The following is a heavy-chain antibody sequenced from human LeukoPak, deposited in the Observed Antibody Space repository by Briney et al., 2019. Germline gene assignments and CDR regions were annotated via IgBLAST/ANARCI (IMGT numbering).Heavy chain of an antibody. J-gene: IGHJ4*02. V-gene: IGHV3-33*08. CDR3: ARELAA. D-gene: IGHD6-13*01. Sequence: PGGSLRLSCAASGFTFDDYAMHWVRQAPGKGLEWVAAIWPDGSNKYYANSVKGRFTISRDNSKNTLYLQMNSLRGDDTAIYYCARELAAWGQGTLVTVSS. CDR2: IWPDGSNK. CDR1: GFTFDDYA.